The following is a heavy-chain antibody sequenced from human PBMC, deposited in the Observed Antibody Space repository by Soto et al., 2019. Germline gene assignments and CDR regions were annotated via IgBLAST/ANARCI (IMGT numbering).Heavy chain of an antibody. CDR2: IVVGSGNT. CDR3: ASGRVPAVGYYYYYMDV. D-gene: IGHD3-10*01. V-gene: IGHV1-58*02. J-gene: IGHJ6*03. CDR1: GFTFTRST. Sequence: GASVKVSCKTSGFTFTRSTMQWVRQARGQRLEWIGWIVVGSGNTNYAQQFQERVTITRDMSTSTAYMELSSLRSEDTAVYYCASGRVPAVGYYYYYMDVWGKGTTVTVSS.